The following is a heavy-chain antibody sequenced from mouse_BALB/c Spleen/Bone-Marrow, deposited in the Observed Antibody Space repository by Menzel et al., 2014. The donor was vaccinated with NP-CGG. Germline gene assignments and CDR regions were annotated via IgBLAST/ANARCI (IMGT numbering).Heavy chain of an antibody. CDR2: IYPGDGDT. CDR3: ARGPWFAY. CDR1: GYAFSSYW. V-gene: IGHV1-80*01. J-gene: IGHJ3*01. Sequence: QVQLQQPGAELVRPGSSVKISCKASGYAFSSYWMNWVKQRPGQGLEWIGQIYPGDGDTNYNGKFKGKATLTADKSSSTAYMQLSSLTSEDSAVYFCARGPWFAYWGQGTLVTVSA.